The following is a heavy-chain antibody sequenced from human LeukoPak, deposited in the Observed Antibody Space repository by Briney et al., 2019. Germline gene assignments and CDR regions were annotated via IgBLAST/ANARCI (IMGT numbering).Heavy chain of an antibody. Sequence: SGTLSLTCTVSGGSISSGGYYWSWIRQHPGKGLEWIGYIYYSGSTYYNPSLKSRVTISVDTSKNQFSLKLSSVTAADTAVCYCASYGSGAFDIWGQGTMVTVSS. CDR3: ASYGSGAFDI. CDR2: IYYSGST. CDR1: GGSISSGGYY. V-gene: IGHV4-31*03. J-gene: IGHJ3*02. D-gene: IGHD3-10*01.